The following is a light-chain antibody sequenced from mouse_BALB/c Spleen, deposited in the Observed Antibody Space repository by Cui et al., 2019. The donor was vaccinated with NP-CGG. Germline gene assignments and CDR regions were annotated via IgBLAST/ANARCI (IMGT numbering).Light chain of an antibody. CDR1: TGAVTTSNY. J-gene: IGLJ1*01. Sequence: QALVTQESAPTTSPGETVTLTCRSSTGAVTTSNYANWVQEKPDHLFTGLIGGTNNRAPGVPARFSGSLIGDKAALTITGAQTEDEAMYFCALWYSNHWVFGGGTKLTVL. CDR2: GTN. V-gene: IGLV1*01. CDR3: ALWYSNHWV.